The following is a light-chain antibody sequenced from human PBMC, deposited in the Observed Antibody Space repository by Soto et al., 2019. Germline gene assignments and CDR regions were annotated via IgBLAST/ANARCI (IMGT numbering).Light chain of an antibody. CDR1: SSDVGHYDY. J-gene: IGLJ3*02. CDR3: SSYTTAYTQV. CDR2: EVT. V-gene: IGLV2-14*01. Sequence: QSVLTQPASVSGSPGQSITISCTGTSSDVGHYDYVSWYQQHPGKVPKLIISEVTTRPSGVSDRFSGSKSGNTASLTISRLHAEDEAHYYCSSYTTAYTQVFGGGTQLTVL.